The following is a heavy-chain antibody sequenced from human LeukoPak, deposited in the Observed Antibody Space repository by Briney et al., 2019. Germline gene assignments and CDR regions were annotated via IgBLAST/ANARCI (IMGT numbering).Heavy chain of an antibody. CDR2: FKGKADGGTI. CDR1: GFTFSNAW. J-gene: IGHJ6*01. Sequence: GGSLRLSCAASGFTFSNAWMSWVRQAPGKGLEWVGRFKGKADGGTIDYAAPVKDRFTILRDDSKNTLDLQMNSLKTEDTAVYFCTKERTDYYYYYGMDVWGQGTTVTVSS. CDR3: TKERTDYYYYYGMDV. V-gene: IGHV3-15*01.